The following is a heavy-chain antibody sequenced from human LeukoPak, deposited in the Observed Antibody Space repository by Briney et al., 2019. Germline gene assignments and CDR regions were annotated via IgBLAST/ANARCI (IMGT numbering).Heavy chain of an antibody. Sequence: GESLKISCKGSGYSFTSYWIGWARQMPGKGLEWMGIIYPGDSDTRYSPSFQGQVTISADKSISTAYLQWSSLKASDTAMYYCARRGGYENLNYYYYYMDVWGKGTTVTVSS. CDR3: ARRGGYENLNYYYYYMDV. CDR1: GYSFTSYW. CDR2: IYPGDSDT. V-gene: IGHV5-51*01. D-gene: IGHD5-12*01. J-gene: IGHJ6*03.